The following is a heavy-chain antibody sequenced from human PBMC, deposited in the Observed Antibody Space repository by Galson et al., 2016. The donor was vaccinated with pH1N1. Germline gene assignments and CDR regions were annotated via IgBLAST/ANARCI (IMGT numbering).Heavy chain of an antibody. J-gene: IGHJ6*02. V-gene: IGHV3-49*04. CDR3: AREDWSYGDTYYNGMDV. Sequence: SLRLSCAASGFNFGDYSMSWVRQAPGKGLEWVGFIRKKDYAGATEYAASVKGRFTISRDDSKSIAYLQMKSLKTEDTAIYYCAREDWSYGDTYYNGMDVWGQGTPVTVSS. CDR2: IRKKDYAGAT. D-gene: IGHD4-17*01. CDR1: GFNFGDYS.